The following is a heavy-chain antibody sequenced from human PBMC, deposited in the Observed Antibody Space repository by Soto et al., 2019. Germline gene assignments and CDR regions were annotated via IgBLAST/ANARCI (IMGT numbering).Heavy chain of an antibody. Sequence: LRLSCAASGFTVSSNYMSWVRQATGKGLELVSVFYSGGSTYYADSVKGRFTISRDNSKNTLYLKMNSLSAEDTAVYYCARDRGPLEWPNYYYYGLDVWGQGTTVTVSS. CDR1: GFTVSSNY. D-gene: IGHD3-3*01. CDR2: FYSGGST. J-gene: IGHJ6*02. CDR3: ARDRGPLEWPNYYYYGLDV. V-gene: IGHV3-53*01.